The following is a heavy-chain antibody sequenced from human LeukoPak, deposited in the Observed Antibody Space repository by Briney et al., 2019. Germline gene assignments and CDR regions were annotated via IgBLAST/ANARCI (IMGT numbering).Heavy chain of an antibody. CDR2: INPNGGGT. CDR1: GYTFTSYF. CDR3: ARDPYCSSSNCSPFDY. V-gene: IGHV1-46*01. J-gene: IGHJ4*02. D-gene: IGHD2-2*01. Sequence: ASVKVSCKASGYTFTSYFMHWARQAPGQGLEWMGIINPNGGGTSYAQKFQGRVTMTRDTSTSTVYMELNSLRSDDAAVYYCARDPYCSSSNCSPFDYWGQGTLVTVSS.